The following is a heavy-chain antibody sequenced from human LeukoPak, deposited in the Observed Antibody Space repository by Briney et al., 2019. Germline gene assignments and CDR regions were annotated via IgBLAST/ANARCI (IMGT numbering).Heavy chain of an antibody. J-gene: IGHJ6*02. Sequence: SETLSLTCTVSGGSISSYYWSWIRQPPGKGLEWIGYIYYSGSTNYNPSLKSRVTISVDTSKNQFSLKLSSVTAADTAVYYCARDSIAAAGTDYYGMDVWGQGTTVTVSS. V-gene: IGHV4-59*01. CDR1: GGSISSYY. CDR3: ARDSIAAAGTDYYGMDV. D-gene: IGHD6-13*01. CDR2: IYYSGST.